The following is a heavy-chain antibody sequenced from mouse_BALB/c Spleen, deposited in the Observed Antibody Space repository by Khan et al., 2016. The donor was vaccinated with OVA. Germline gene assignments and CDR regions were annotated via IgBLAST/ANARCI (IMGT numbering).Heavy chain of an antibody. D-gene: IGHD1-3*01. CDR2: IYTGDGNT. J-gene: IGHJ3*01. V-gene: IGHV1-80*01. CDR1: GHAFSNYW. Sequence: QVQLQQSGAELVRPGSSVKISCKASGHAFSNYWMNWVKQRPGQGLEWIGQIYTGDGNTHYNGNCKGKATLTVDKSSSTAYMQLSSITSEDSAVSFCASEWYAVYDRAWFAYWGQGTLVTVS. CDR3: ASEWYAVYDRAWFAY.